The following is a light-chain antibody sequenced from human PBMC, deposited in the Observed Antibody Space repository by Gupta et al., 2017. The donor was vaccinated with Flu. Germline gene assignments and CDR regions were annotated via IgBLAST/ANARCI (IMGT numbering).Light chain of an antibody. CDR3: GTWDSSLSAWV. J-gene: IGLJ3*02. CDR2: ENN. Sequence: KVTISCSGSSSNIGNNYVSWYQQLPETAPKLLIYENNKRPSGIPDRFSGSKSGTSATLGITGLQTGDEADYYCGTWDSSLSAWVFGGGTKLTVL. CDR1: SSNIGNNY. V-gene: IGLV1-51*02.